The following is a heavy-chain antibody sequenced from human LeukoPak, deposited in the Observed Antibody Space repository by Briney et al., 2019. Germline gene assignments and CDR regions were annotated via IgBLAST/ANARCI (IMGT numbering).Heavy chain of an antibody. J-gene: IGHJ6*02. CDR1: GFTVSEYD. V-gene: IGHV3-13*01. Sequence: GGSLRLSCAASGFTVSEYDMHWVRQATGKGLEWVSAIGIVGDTYYVGSAKGRFTMSRDNASNKVHLQMNSLRDGDTGVYYCLRDYHGMDVWGQGTTVIVSS. CDR2: IGIVGDT. D-gene: IGHD3-16*02. CDR3: LRDYHGMDV.